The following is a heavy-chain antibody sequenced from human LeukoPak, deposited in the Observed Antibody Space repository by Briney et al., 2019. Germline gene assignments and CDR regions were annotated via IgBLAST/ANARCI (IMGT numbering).Heavy chain of an antibody. CDR1: GGSISSYY. CDR3: ARDHWNATDAFDI. V-gene: IGHV4-59*01. D-gene: IGHD1-1*01. J-gene: IGHJ3*02. CDR2: IYNSGST. Sequence: SETLSLTCTVSGGSISSYYWSWIRQPPGKGLEWIGYIYNSGSTNYNPSLNSRVTISVDTSKNQFSLKLSSVTAADTAVYYCARDHWNATDAFDIWGQGTMVTISS.